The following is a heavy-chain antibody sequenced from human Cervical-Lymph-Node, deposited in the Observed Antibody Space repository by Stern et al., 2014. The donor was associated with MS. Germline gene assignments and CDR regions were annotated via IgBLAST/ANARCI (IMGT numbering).Heavy chain of an antibody. Sequence: QLVESGGGSVQPGRSLRLSCAASGFTFDDCAMHWVRQAPGKGLEWASGISWNSNNIGYADSVRGRFTISRDNAKNSLYLQMNGLRPEDTALYYCAKDISERHYYFDSWGEGTLVTVSS. CDR1: GFTFDDCA. D-gene: IGHD3-16*02. V-gene: IGHV3-9*01. CDR3: AKDISERHYYFDS. J-gene: IGHJ4*02. CDR2: ISWNSNNI.